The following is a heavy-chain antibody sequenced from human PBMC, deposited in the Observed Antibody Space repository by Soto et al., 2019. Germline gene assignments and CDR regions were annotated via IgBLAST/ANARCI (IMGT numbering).Heavy chain of an antibody. V-gene: IGHV1-69*13. J-gene: IGHJ4*02. CDR3: ATFPYYYDSSGYYRRLHNYVDY. CDR1: GGTFRSYA. Sequence: EASVKVSCKASGGTFRSYAISWVRQAPGQGREWMGGIIPFFGTANYAQKFQGRVTITADESTSTAYMELSSLRSEDTAVYYCATFPYYYDSSGYYRRLHNYVDYWGQGTLVTVSS. D-gene: IGHD3-22*01. CDR2: IIPFFGTA.